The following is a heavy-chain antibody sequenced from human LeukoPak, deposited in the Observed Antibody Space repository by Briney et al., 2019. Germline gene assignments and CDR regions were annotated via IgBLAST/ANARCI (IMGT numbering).Heavy chain of an antibody. CDR3: ARDHSFFSGLDY. V-gene: IGHV4-61*01. J-gene: IGHJ4*02. D-gene: IGHD3-3*01. CDR2: IYYSGST. CDR1: GGXISSSSCY. Sequence: SETLSLTCTVSGGXISSSSCYWGWIRQPPGKGLEWVGYIYYSGSTNYNPSLKSRVTISVDTSKNQFSLKLSSVTAADTAVYYCARDHSFFSGLDYRGQGTLVTVSS.